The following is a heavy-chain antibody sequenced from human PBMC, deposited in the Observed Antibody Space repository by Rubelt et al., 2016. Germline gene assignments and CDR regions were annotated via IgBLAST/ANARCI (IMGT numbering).Heavy chain of an antibody. J-gene: IGHJ4*02. CDR3: ARHAVIVTTGSFWDY. CDR2: LWHSGNT. D-gene: IGHD4-17*01. CDR1: GGSIRSYY. V-gene: IGHV4-59*04. Sequence: QVQLQESGPGLVKPSETLSLTCSVSGGSIRSYYWSWIRQPPGKGLEWIESLWHSGNTYYKPSLKSRITMTVDTSKNQFSLELFAVTATDPAVYYCARHAVIVTTGSFWDYWGQGALLAVSS.